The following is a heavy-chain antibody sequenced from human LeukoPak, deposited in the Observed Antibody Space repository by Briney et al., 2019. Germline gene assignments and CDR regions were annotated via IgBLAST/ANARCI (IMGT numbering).Heavy chain of an antibody. CDR1: GFTFDDYT. J-gene: IGHJ6*03. CDR3: AKEPSRRAYYYYYMDV. Sequence: GGSLRLSCAASGFTFDDYTMHWVRQAPGKGLEWVSLISWDGGSTYYADSVKGRFTISRDNSKNSLYLQMNSLRTEDTALYYCAKEPSRRAYYYYYMDVWGKGTTVTVSS. V-gene: IGHV3-43*01. CDR2: ISWDGGST.